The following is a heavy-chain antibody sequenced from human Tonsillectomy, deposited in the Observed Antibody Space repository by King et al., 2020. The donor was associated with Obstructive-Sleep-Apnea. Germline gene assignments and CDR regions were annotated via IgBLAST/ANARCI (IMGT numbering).Heavy chain of an antibody. Sequence: QLQESGPGLVKPSETLSLTCTVSGGSISSSSYYWGWIRQPPGKGLEWIGYIYYSGSTYYNPSLQSRVTISVDTSKNQFSLRLSSVTAADTAVYYCARFSGNLHFDYWGQGTLVTVSS. CDR3: ARFSGNLHFDY. CDR1: GGSISSSSYY. D-gene: IGHD1-26*01. J-gene: IGHJ4*02. V-gene: IGHV4-39*07. CDR2: IYYSGST.